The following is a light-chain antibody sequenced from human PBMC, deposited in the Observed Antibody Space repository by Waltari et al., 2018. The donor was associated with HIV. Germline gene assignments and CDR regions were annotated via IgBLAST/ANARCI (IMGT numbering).Light chain of an antibody. CDR3: QQYDNLPYT. CDR1: QDISNY. V-gene: IGKV1-33*01. CDR2: DAS. Sequence: DIQMTQSPSSLSASVGDRVTITCQASQDISNYLNWYQQKPGKAPKLLIYDASNLETGVPSRFSGGGSGTDFTFTISSLQPEDIVTYYCQQYDNLPYTFGQGTKLEIK. J-gene: IGKJ2*01.